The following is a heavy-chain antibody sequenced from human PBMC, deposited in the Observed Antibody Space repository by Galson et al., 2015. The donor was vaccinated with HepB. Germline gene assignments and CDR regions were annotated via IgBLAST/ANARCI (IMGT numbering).Heavy chain of an antibody. CDR2: INPHSGGT. V-gene: IGHV1-2*02. CDR1: GYTFTGYY. Sequence: SCKASGYTFTGYYIHWVRQVPGQGLEWMGWINPHSGGTNYAQKFQGRATMTRDTSISTAYMELSSLRSDDTAVYYCASAACTYTTTCSPDFPWGQGTLVTVSS. CDR3: ASAACTYTTTCSPDFP. D-gene: IGHD3-16*01. J-gene: IGHJ5*02.